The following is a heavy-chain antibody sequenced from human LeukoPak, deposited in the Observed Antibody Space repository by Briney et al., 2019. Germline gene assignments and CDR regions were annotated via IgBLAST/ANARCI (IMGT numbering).Heavy chain of an antibody. CDR3: ARFRSGYCSGGSCSGWFDP. Sequence: ASVKDSCKASGYTFTSYGISWVRQAPGQGLEWMGWISAYNGNTNYAQKLQGRVTMTTDTSTSTAYMELRSLRSDDTAVYYCARFRSGYCSGGSCSGWFDPWGQGTLVTVSS. D-gene: IGHD2-15*01. V-gene: IGHV1-18*01. CDR1: GYTFTSYG. CDR2: ISAYNGNT. J-gene: IGHJ5*02.